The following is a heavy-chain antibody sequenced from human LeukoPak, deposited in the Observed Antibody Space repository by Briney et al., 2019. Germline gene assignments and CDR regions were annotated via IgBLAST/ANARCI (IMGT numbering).Heavy chain of an antibody. D-gene: IGHD1-26*01. CDR1: GGSISSYY. V-gene: IGHV4-59*06. J-gene: IGHJ4*02. Sequence: SETLSLTCTVSGGSISSYYWSWIRQPPGKGLEWIGYIYYSGSTYYNPSLKSRVTISVDTSKNQFSLKLRSVTAADTAVYYCARASGGASFDYWGQGTLVTVSS. CDR2: IYYSGST. CDR3: ARASGGASFDY.